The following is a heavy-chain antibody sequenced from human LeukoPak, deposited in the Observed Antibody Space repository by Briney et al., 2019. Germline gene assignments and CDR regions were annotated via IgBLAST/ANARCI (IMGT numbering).Heavy chain of an antibody. Sequence: PSQTLSLTCTVSGGSISSGSHYWSWIRQPAGMGLEWIGCIYTSGSTNYNPSLKSRVTISVDTSKNQFSLKLSSVTAADTAVYYCAESGYDLADYWGQGTLVTVSS. CDR3: AESGYDLADY. CDR2: IYTSGST. D-gene: IGHD5-12*01. V-gene: IGHV4-61*02. J-gene: IGHJ4*02. CDR1: GGSISSGSHY.